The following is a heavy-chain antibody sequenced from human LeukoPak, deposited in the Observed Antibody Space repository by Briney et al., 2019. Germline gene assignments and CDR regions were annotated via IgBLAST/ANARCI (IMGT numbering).Heavy chain of an antibody. V-gene: IGHV3-30*02. Sequence: GGSLRLSCAASGFTFSSYGMHWVRRAPGKGLEWVAFIRYDGSNKYYADSVKGRFTISRDNSKNTLYLQMNSLRAEDTAVYYCAKEAPYYYDSSQGFDPWGQGTLVTVSS. CDR1: GFTFSSYG. CDR2: IRYDGSNK. D-gene: IGHD3-22*01. CDR3: AKEAPYYYDSSQGFDP. J-gene: IGHJ5*02.